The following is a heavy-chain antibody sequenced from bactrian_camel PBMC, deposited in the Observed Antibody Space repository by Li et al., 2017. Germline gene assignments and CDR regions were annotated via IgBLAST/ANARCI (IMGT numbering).Heavy chain of an antibody. CDR3: ATLHPGTADFGY. V-gene: IGHV3S9*01. D-gene: IGHD2*01. J-gene: IGHJ6*01. Sequence: QLVESGGGSVQAGGSLRLSCAASGFTFNSSAMSWVRQVPGKGLEWLSSIYTPIITNYADSVKGRFTISRDNTKNTVTLQMNSLKPEDAAVYYCATLHPGTADFGYWGQGTQVTVS. CDR2: IYTPIIT. CDR1: GFTFNSSA.